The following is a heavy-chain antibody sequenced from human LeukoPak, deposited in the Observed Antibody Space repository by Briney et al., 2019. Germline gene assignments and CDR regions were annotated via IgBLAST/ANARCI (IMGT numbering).Heavy chain of an antibody. V-gene: IGHV1-2*02. Sequence: GASVKVSCKASGYTFTGFYMHWVRQAPGQGLEWMGWINPNSGGTNYAQKFQGRVTMTRDTSISTAYMELSRLRSDDTAVYYCARDLGYCSSTSCRNWFDPWGQGTLVTVSS. CDR1: GYTFTGFY. D-gene: IGHD2-2*03. CDR2: INPNSGGT. CDR3: ARDLGYCSSTSCRNWFDP. J-gene: IGHJ5*02.